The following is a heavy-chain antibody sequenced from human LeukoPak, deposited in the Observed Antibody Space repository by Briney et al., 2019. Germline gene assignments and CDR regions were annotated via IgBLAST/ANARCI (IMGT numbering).Heavy chain of an antibody. D-gene: IGHD3-10*01. V-gene: IGHV4-39*01. Sequence: SETLSLTCTVSGGSISSSSYYWGWIRQPPGKGLEWIGNIYYSGSTYCNPSLKSRVTISVDTSKDQFSLKLSAVTAADTAAYYCASVRRGFGESSKYYSYYYMDVWGNGTTVTISS. CDR1: GGSISSSSYY. CDR2: IYYSGST. J-gene: IGHJ6*03. CDR3: ASVRRGFGESSKYYSYYYMDV.